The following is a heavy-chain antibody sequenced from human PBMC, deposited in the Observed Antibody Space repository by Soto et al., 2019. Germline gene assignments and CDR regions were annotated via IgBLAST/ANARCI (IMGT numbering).Heavy chain of an antibody. V-gene: IGHV3-23*01. CDR1: GFTFSSYA. CDR2: ISGSGGST. CDR3: ARDMYSSSWYFYYYSMDV. J-gene: IGHJ6*02. D-gene: IGHD6-13*01. Sequence: EVQLLESGGGLVQPGGSLRVSCAASGFTFSSYAMSWVRQAPGKGLEWVSAISGSGGSTYYADSVKGRFTISRDNSKNTRYLQRNSLRAEDTAVYYCARDMYSSSWYFYYYSMDVWGQGTTVTVSS.